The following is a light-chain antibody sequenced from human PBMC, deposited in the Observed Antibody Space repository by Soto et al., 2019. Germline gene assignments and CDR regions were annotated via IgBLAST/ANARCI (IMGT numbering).Light chain of an antibody. CDR1: QSVSRNY. CDR3: QQYGTSPLT. Sequence: EIVLTQSPGTLSLSPGDSATLSCRASQSVSRNYLAWYQQKPGQAPRLLIFDASSRATGIPDRFSGSGSETDFTLTISRLEAEDFAGYHCQQYGTSPLTCGGGTKLEIK. CDR2: DAS. V-gene: IGKV3-20*01. J-gene: IGKJ4*01.